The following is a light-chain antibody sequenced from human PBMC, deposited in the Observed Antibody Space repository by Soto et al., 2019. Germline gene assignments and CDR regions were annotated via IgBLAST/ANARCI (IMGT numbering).Light chain of an antibody. J-gene: IGLJ1*01. CDR2: KGT. CDR3: CSSAPESTYV. V-gene: IGLV2-23*01. Sequence: QSALAQPASVSGSPGQSITISCTGTSSDVGAYNSVSWYQQHPHKAPQVITYKGTQRPSGVSNRFSGSTSGNAASLTIPGLQADDEADYFCCSSAPESTYVFGSGTKVTVL. CDR1: SSDVGAYNS.